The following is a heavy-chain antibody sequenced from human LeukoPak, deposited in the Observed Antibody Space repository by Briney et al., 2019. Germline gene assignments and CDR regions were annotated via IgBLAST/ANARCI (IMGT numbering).Heavy chain of an antibody. CDR2: ISGSGDST. CDR3: TKEKTGSSSDN. D-gene: IGHD6-6*01. CDR1: GFNFNSYG. V-gene: IGHV3-23*01. J-gene: IGHJ4*02. Sequence: GSLRLSCAASGFNFNSYGMSWVRQAPGKGLEWVSLISGSGDSTYYAESGKGRFTISRDNSKNTLYLQMNSLRPGDTGVYYCTKEKTGSSSDNWGQGTLVTVSS.